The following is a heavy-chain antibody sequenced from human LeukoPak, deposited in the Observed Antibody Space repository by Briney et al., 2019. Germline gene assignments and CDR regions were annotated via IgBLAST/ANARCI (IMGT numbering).Heavy chain of an antibody. CDR2: IYYSGST. Sequence: SETLSLTCSVSGGSISSYYWSWIRQPPGKGLEWIGYIYYSGSTNYNPSLKSRVTISEDTSKNQFSLKLNSVTAADTAVYHCARRAYNYQFDYWGQGTLVTVSS. CDR3: ARRAYNYQFDY. D-gene: IGHD5-24*01. CDR1: GGSISSYY. V-gene: IGHV4-59*01. J-gene: IGHJ4*02.